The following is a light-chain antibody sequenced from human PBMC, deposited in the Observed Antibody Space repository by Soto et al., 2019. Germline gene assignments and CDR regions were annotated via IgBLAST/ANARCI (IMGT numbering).Light chain of an antibody. V-gene: IGKV3-20*01. J-gene: IGKJ2*01. CDR1: QSVSSNY. Sequence: EIVLTQSPGTLSLSPGEGATLSCRASQSVSSNYLAWYQQKPGQAPRLLIFGASNRASDIPDRFSGSESGTDFTLTISRLEPEDFAVYYCQQYGSSPPYTFGQGTKLEIK. CDR2: GAS. CDR3: QQYGSSPPYT.